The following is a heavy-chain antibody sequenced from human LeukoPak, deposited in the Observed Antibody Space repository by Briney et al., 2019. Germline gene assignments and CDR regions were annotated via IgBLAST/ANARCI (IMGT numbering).Heavy chain of an antibody. Sequence: SETLSLTCTVSGGSISSYYWSWIRQPAGKGLEWIGRMYSSGNTNYNPSLKSRVTMSVDTSKNQFSLKLNSVTAADTAVYYCAREYSSDRYFDYWGQGTLVTVSS. V-gene: IGHV4-4*07. CDR3: AREYSSDRYFDY. CDR2: MYSSGNT. D-gene: IGHD6-19*01. J-gene: IGHJ4*02. CDR1: GGSISSYY.